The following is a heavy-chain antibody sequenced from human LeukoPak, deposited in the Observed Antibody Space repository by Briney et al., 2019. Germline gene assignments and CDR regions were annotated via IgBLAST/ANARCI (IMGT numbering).Heavy chain of an antibody. Sequence: GGSLRLSCAASDFPFSTYWMNWVRQAPGKGLEWVANISPDGNEKNYVDSVKGRFTISRDNAKNSLYLQMNSLRAEDTAVYYCARDPYSGRYGDYYYYYMDVWGKGTTVTISS. CDR2: ISPDGNEK. J-gene: IGHJ6*03. D-gene: IGHD1-26*01. V-gene: IGHV3-7*01. CDR3: ARDPYSGRYGDYYYYYMDV. CDR1: DFPFSTYW.